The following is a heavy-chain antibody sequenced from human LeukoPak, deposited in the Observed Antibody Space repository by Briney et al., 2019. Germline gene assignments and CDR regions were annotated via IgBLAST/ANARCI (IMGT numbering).Heavy chain of an antibody. J-gene: IGHJ4*02. D-gene: IGHD3-10*01. CDR1: GFTFDDYA. CDR3: AKEDGSGAFDY. Sequence: GRSLRLSCAASGFTFDDYAMHWVRQAPGKGLEWVSGISWNSGSIGYADSVKGRFTISRDNAKNSLYLQMNSLRAEDTALYYCAKEDGSGAFDYWGQGTLVTVSS. CDR2: ISWNSGSI. V-gene: IGHV3-9*01.